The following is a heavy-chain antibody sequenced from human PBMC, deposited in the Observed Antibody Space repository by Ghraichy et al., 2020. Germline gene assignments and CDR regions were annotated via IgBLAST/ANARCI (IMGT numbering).Heavy chain of an antibody. CDR2: IYHSGST. CDR1: GGSISSSNW. J-gene: IGHJ4*02. CDR3: ARDLYAGFYYFDY. V-gene: IGHV4-4*02. Sequence: SETLSLTCAVSGGSISSSNWWSWVRQPPGKGLEWIGEIYHSGSTNYNPSLKSRVTISVDKSKNQFSLKLSSVTAADTAVYYCARDLYAGFYYFDYWGQGTLVTVSS. D-gene: IGHD2-8*01.